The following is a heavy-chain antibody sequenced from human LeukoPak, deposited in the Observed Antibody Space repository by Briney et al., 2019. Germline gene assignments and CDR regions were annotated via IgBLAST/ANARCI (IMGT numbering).Heavy chain of an antibody. CDR1: GFSFSDYY. J-gene: IGHJ4*02. D-gene: IGHD3-10*01. CDR3: ARGTGELDF. CDR2: ISSGGSPI. Sequence: GGSLRLCCAGSGFSFSDYYMSWIRQAPGKGLEWVSHISSGGSPIYYADSVKGRFTISRDNAKNSLYLQMNSLRAEDTAVYYCARGTGELDFWGQGALVTVSS. V-gene: IGHV3-11*04.